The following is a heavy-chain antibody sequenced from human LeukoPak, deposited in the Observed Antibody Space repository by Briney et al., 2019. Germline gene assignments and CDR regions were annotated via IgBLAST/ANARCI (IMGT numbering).Heavy chain of an antibody. J-gene: IGHJ3*02. V-gene: IGHV3-13*01. CDR1: GFTFSSYD. CDR3: VAGAVGAFDI. Sequence: GGSLRLSCAAPGFTFSSYDMHWVRQATGKGLEWVSASGTSGDTYYPGSVKRRSTIARENAKNSLYLQMNSLRAGDTAVYYCVAGAVGAFDIWGQGTMVTVSS. D-gene: IGHD3-16*01. CDR2: SGTSGDT.